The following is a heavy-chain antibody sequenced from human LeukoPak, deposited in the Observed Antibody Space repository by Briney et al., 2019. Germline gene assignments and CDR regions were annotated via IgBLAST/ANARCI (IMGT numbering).Heavy chain of an antibody. CDR1: GGSISSSSYY. D-gene: IGHD3-22*01. CDR2: IYYNGST. CDR3: ARGEYYYDSSGPFYFDY. J-gene: IGHJ4*02. Sequence: SETLSLTCTVSGGSISSSSYYWGWIRQPPGKGLEWIGSIYYNGSTYYNPSLKSRVTISVDTSKNQFSLKLSSVTAADTAVYYCARGEYYYDSSGPFYFDYWGQGTLVTVSS. V-gene: IGHV4-39*07.